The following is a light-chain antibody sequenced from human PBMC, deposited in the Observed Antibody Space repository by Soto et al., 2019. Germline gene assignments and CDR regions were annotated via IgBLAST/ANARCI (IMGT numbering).Light chain of an antibody. CDR1: QSISSY. J-gene: IGKJ1*01. V-gene: IGKV1-39*01. CDR3: QQSYSTPRT. CDR2: AAS. Sequence: DIQMPQSPSSLSAAVGDRVTITCRASQSISSYLNWYQQNPGKAPNLLIYAASSLQSGVPSRFSGSGSGTDFTLTISSLQPEDFATYYCQQSYSTPRTFGQGTKVEIK.